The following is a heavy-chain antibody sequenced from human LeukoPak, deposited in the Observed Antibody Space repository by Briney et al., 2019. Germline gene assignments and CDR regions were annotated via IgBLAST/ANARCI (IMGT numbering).Heavy chain of an antibody. CDR3: ARMGCSGGSCYLWYYYYYYYGMDV. CDR1: GYTFTSYD. V-gene: IGHV1-8*01. Sequence: ASVTVSFTASGYTFTSYDINWVRQATGQGLEWMGWMNPNSGNTGYAQKFQGRVTMTRNTSISTAYMELSSLRSEDTAVYYCARMGCSGGSCYLWYYYYYYYGMDVWGQGTTVTVSS. J-gene: IGHJ6*02. D-gene: IGHD2-15*01. CDR2: MNPNSGNT.